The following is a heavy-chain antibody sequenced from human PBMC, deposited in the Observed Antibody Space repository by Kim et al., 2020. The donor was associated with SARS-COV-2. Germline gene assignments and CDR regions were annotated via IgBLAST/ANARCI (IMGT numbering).Heavy chain of an antibody. V-gene: IGHV3-30*04. Sequence: GGSLRLSCAASGFTFSSYAMHWVRQAPGKGLEWVAVISYDGSNKYYADSVKGRFTISRDNSKNTLYLQMNSLRAEDTAVYYCARTRWLAPIDYWGQGTLVTVSS. D-gene: IGHD6-19*01. CDR1: GFTFSSYA. J-gene: IGHJ4*02. CDR2: ISYDGSNK. CDR3: ARTRWLAPIDY.